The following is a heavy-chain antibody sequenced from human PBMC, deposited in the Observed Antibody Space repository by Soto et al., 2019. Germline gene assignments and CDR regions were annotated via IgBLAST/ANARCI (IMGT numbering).Heavy chain of an antibody. D-gene: IGHD6-13*01. CDR2: IYYSGST. CDR1: GGSISSGGYY. Sequence: TSETLSLTCTVSGGSISSGGYYWSWIRQHPGKGLEWIGYIYYSGSTYYNPSLKSRVTISVDTSKNQFSLKLSSVTAADTAVYYCARGSASIAAAGFYYYYYMDVWGKGTTVTVSS. CDR3: ARGSASIAAAGFYYYYYMDV. V-gene: IGHV4-31*03. J-gene: IGHJ6*03.